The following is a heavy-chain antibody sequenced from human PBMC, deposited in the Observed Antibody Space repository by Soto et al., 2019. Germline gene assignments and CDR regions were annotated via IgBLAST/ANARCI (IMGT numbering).Heavy chain of an antibody. CDR3: ARRYGSSFHY. D-gene: IGHD6-6*01. CDR1: GGSISSGGYS. J-gene: IGHJ4*02. V-gene: IGHV4-30-2*01. CDR2: IYHSGST. Sequence: SETLSLTCAVSGGSISSGGYSWSWIRQPPGKGLEWIGYIYHSGSTYYNPSLKSRVTISVDRSKNQFSLKLSSVTAADTSVYYCARRYGSSFHYWGQGTLVTSPQ.